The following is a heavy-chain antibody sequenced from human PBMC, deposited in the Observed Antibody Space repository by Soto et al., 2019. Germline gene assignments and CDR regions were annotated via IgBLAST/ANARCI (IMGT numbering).Heavy chain of an antibody. V-gene: IGHV5-51*01. CDR3: ARLLNTATVTDPDY. CDR2: IYPGDSDT. Sequence: GESLKISCKASGYSFTSYWIAWVRQMPGKGLEWVGIIYPGDSDTRYSPSFQGQVTISADKSISTAYLQWSSLKASDIAMYYCARLLNTATVTDPDYWGQGTLVTVSS. CDR1: GYSFTSYW. D-gene: IGHD5-18*01. J-gene: IGHJ4*02.